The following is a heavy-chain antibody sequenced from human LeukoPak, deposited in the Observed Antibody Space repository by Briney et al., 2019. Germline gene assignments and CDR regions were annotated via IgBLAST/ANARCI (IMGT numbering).Heavy chain of an antibody. CDR2: IDPSDSYT. V-gene: IGHV5-10-1*01. CDR3: GRVMYGSGSSCHFDQ. CDR1: GYSFTSHW. J-gene: IGHJ4*02. D-gene: IGHD3-10*01. Sequence: GESLKISCKGSGYSFTSHWISWVRQMPGKGLEWMGRIDPSDSYTNYSPSFQGHVTISADKSISTAYLQWSSLKASDTAMYYCGRVMYGSGSSCHFDQWGQGTLVTVSS.